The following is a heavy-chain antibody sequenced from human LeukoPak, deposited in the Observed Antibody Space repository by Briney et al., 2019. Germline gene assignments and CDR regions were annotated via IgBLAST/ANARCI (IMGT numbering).Heavy chain of an antibody. CDR3: ARDSRYSYGSGGMDV. CDR2: IYYNGNT. Sequence: SETLSLTCTVSGGSIGSYYWTWIRQTSEKGLEWIGSIYYNGNTNYNPSLKSRVAISIDTSKSQFSLKVTSVIAANTATYYCARDSRYSYGSGGMDVWGQGTTVTVSS. D-gene: IGHD3-10*01. V-gene: IGHV4-59*01. J-gene: IGHJ6*02. CDR1: GGSIGSYY.